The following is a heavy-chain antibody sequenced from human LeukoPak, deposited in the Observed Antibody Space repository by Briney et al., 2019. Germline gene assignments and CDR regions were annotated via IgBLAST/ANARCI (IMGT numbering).Heavy chain of an antibody. CDR3: ARDYYTTFGPFRH. CDR2: ISSHGTTK. J-gene: IGHJ1*01. V-gene: IGHV3-11*01. D-gene: IGHD3-3*01. CDR1: GFSFSDYY. Sequence: GGSLRLSCAASGFSFSDYYVVWIRQAPGRGLEYVSYISSHGTTKHYADSVKGRFTISRDNANNSLFLQMNSLRAEDTAVYYCARDYYTTFGPFRHWGQGTLVTVSS.